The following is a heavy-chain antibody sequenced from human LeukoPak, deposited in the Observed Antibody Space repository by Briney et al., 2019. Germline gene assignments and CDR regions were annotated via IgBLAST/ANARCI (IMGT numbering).Heavy chain of an antibody. CDR2: IRYDGSNK. CDR3: ATYRQIQVPFEF. D-gene: IGHD5-18*01. Sequence: PGGSLRLSCAASGFTFSSYGMHWVHQAPGKGLEWVAFIRYDGSNKYYADSVKGRFTISRDNSKNTLYLQMDSLRAEDTATYYCATYRQIQVPFEFWGQGTLVTVSS. V-gene: IGHV3-30*02. J-gene: IGHJ4*02. CDR1: GFTFSSYG.